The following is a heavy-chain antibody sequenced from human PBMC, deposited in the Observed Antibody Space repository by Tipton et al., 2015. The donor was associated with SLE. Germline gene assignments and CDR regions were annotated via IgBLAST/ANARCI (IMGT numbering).Heavy chain of an antibody. Sequence: TLSLTCTVSGYSISSGYYWGWIRQPPGKGLEWIGSIYHSGSTYYNPSLKSRVTISVDTSKNQFSLKLSSVTAADTAVYYCARNSKGGAFDIWGQGTMVTVSS. J-gene: IGHJ3*02. D-gene: IGHD3-16*01. CDR3: ARNSKGGAFDI. V-gene: IGHV4-38-2*02. CDR2: IYHSGST. CDR1: GYSISSGYY.